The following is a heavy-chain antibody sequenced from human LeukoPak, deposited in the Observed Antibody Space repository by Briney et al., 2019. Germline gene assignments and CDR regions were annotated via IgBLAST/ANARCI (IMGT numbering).Heavy chain of an antibody. D-gene: IGHD6-19*01. CDR1: GFTFSSHW. CDR3: ARDLQWLAACDN. J-gene: IGHJ4*02. CDR2: INSDGSST. Sequence: GGSLRLSCAASGFTFSSHWMHWVRQAPGKGLVWVSRINSDGSSTTYADSVKGRFTISRDNSKNTLYLQINNLRAEDTAVYYCARDLQWLAACDNWGQGTLVTVSS. V-gene: IGHV3-74*01.